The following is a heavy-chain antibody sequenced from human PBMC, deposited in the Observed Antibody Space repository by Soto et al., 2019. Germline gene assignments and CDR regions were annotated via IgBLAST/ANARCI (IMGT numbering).Heavy chain of an antibody. J-gene: IGHJ6*02. CDR3: ARHLGGNHYYYGMDG. CDR1: GGTFSSYA. Sequence: QVQLVQSGAEVKKPGSSVKVSCKASGGTFSSYAISWVRQAPGQGLEWMGGIIPIFGTADYAQKFQGRVTITADEPTSTAYMDLRSLRSEDTAVYYCARHLGGNHYYYGMDGWGQGTTVTVSS. CDR2: IIPIFGTA. D-gene: IGHD3-16*01. V-gene: IGHV1-69*12.